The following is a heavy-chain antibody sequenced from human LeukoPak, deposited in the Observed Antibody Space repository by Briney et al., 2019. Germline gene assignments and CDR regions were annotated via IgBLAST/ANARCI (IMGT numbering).Heavy chain of an antibody. V-gene: IGHV3-30-3*01. D-gene: IGHD3-9*01. CDR3: ARDSGQYYDILTGYLLG. CDR2: ISYDGSNK. J-gene: IGHJ4*02. CDR1: GFTFSSYA. Sequence: PGGSLRLSCAASGFTFSSYAMHWVRQAPGKGLEWVAVISYDGSNKYYADSVKGRFTISRDNSKNTLYLQMNSLRAEDTAVYYCARDSGQYYDILTGYLLGWGQGTLVTVSS.